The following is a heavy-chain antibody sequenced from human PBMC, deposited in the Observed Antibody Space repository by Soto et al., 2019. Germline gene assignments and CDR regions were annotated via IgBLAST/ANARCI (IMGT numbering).Heavy chain of an antibody. V-gene: IGHV4-59*08. J-gene: IGHJ6*02. CDR1: GGSITSHY. CDR2: IHHSGST. D-gene: IGHD3-10*01. Sequence: QVQLQESGPGLVKPSETLSLTCSVSGGSITSHYCSWFRQHPGKGLECIGYIHHSGSTSYNPSLKSRVTMSVDTSKNQCALKVNSVPAADTALYYCARQGFGQLHGLVDVWGPGTTVTVSS. CDR3: ARQGFGQLHGLVDV.